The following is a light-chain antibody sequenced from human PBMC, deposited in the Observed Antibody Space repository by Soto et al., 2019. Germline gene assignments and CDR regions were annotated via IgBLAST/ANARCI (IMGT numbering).Light chain of an antibody. V-gene: IGKV1-39*01. CDR1: QTISTY. Sequence: DIQMTQSPSSLSASVGDRVTISCRASQTISTYLNWYQQKPGKAPKVLIYAASSLQSGVPSRFSGGGSGTDFTLTISSLQPEDFATYYCQQSYNTPYTFGQGTKVDIK. CDR3: QQSYNTPYT. J-gene: IGKJ2*01. CDR2: AAS.